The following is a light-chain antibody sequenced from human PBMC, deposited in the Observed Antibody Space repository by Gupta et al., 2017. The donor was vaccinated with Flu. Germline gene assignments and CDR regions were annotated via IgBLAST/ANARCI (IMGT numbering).Light chain of an antibody. CDR2: DAS. V-gene: IGKV3-11*01. J-gene: IGKJ4*01. CDR3: QQRSNWPPVT. CDR1: QSVSSY. Sequence: EIVLTQSPATLSLSPGERATLSCRASQSVSSYLAWYQQKPGQAPRLLIYDASNRDTGIPARFSGSGAGTDVTLTISSREQEDFAVYYCQQRSNWPPVTFGRGTKVEIK.